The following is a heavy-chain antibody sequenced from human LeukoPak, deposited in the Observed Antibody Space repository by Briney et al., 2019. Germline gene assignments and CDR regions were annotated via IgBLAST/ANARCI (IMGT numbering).Heavy chain of an antibody. CDR2: ISSSSSYI. CDR1: GFTVSSNY. CDR3: ARYYDFWSGPMVYYYGMDV. V-gene: IGHV3-21*01. J-gene: IGHJ6*02. D-gene: IGHD3-3*01. Sequence: GGSLRLSCAASGFTVSSNYMSWVRQAPGKGLEWVSSISSSSSYIYYADSVKGRFTISRDNAKNSLYLQMNSLRAEDTAVYYCARYYDFWSGPMVYYYGMDVWGQGATVTVSS.